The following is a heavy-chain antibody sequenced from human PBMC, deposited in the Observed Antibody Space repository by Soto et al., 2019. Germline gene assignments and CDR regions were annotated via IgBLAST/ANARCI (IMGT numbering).Heavy chain of an antibody. CDR2: IYYSGST. V-gene: IGHV4-31*03. Sequence: SETLSLTCTVSGGAISSGGYYWSWIRQHPGKGLEWIGYIYYSGSTYYNPSLKSRVTISVDTSKNQFSLKLSSVTAADTAVYYCAASCVGCGGFNYYGMDVWGQGTTVTVSS. CDR1: GGAISSGGYY. CDR3: AASCVGCGGFNYYGMDV. D-gene: IGHD2-21*01. J-gene: IGHJ6*02.